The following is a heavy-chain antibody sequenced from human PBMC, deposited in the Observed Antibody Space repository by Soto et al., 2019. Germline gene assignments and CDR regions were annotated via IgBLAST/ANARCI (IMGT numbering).Heavy chain of an antibody. CDR2: ISYDGSNK. V-gene: IGHV3-30*18. J-gene: IGHJ6*02. D-gene: IGHD3-10*01. CDR3: AKDDVLLWFGESPYGMDV. Sequence: QVQLVESGGGVVQPGRSLRLSCAASGFTFSSYGMHWVRQAPGKGLEWVAVISYDGSNKYYADSVKGRFTISRDNSKNTLYLQMNSLRAEDTAVYYCAKDDVLLWFGESPYGMDVWGQGTTVTVSS. CDR1: GFTFSSYG.